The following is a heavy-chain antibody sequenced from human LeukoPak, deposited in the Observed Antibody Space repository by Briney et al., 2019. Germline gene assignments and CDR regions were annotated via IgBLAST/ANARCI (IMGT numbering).Heavy chain of an antibody. CDR1: GFTFSNYA. CDR2: ISGDGGRT. CDR3: AKDIEALSSSWYYFDY. V-gene: IGHV3-23*01. J-gene: IGHJ4*02. Sequence: PGGSLRLSRAASGFTFSNYALSWVRQAPGKGLEWVPAISGDGGRTYYADSVKRRFTIPRDNSKRTLYLQMDSLRADDTAVYYCAKDIEALSSSWYYFDYWGQGTLVTVSS. D-gene: IGHD6-13*01.